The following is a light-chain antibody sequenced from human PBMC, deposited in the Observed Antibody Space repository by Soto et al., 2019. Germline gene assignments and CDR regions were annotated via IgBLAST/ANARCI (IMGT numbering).Light chain of an antibody. V-gene: IGKV3-20*01. J-gene: IGKJ1*01. Sequence: EIVFTQSPATLSLSPGERATLSCRASQSVSSYLAWYQQKPGEAPRLLIYGASSRATGIPDRFSGSGSGTDFTLTISRLEPEDFAVYYCQQYGSRAWTFGQGTKVDI. CDR2: GAS. CDR1: QSVSSY. CDR3: QQYGSRAWT.